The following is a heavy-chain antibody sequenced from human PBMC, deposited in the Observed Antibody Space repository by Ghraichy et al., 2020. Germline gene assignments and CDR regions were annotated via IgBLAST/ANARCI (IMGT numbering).Heavy chain of an antibody. CDR3: ASIPHCSSSSCYTGIFSWFES. V-gene: IGHV4-34*01. J-gene: IGHJ5*01. CDR2: INHSGST. D-gene: IGHD2-2*02. CDR1: DGSFSGYY. Sequence: ETLSLTCAVYDGSFSGYYWSWIRQPPGKGLEWIGEINHSGSTNYNPSLQSRVTISVDTSKNQFSLKLNSVTAADTAVYYCASIPHCSSSSCYTGIFSWFESWGQGTLVTVSS.